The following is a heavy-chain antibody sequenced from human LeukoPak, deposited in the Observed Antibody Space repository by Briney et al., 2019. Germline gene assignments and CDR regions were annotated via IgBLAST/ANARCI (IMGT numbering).Heavy chain of an antibody. CDR2: INPNSGGT. D-gene: IGHD6-13*01. CDR3: ARDRRSSWYGIFDY. V-gene: IGHV1-2*02. J-gene: IGHJ4*02. CDR1: GYTFTGYY. Sequence: ASVKVSCKASGYTFTGYYMHWVRQAPGQGLEWMGWINPNSGGTNYAQKFQGRVTMTRDTSISTAYMELSRLRSDDTAVYYCARDRRSSWYGIFDYWGQGTLVTVPS.